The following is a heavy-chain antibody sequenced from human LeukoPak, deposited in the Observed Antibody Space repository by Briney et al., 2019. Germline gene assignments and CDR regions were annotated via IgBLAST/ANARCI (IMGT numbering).Heavy chain of an antibody. Sequence: GGSLRLSCAASGFIFSTYAMHWIRQAPGKGLEWVAIISYDGSNKYYADSVKGRFTISRDNSKNTLYLQMNSLRAEDTAMYYCARVDRQLVLHASFEYWGQGTLVTVSS. CDR3: ARVDRQLVLHASFEY. D-gene: IGHD6-6*01. J-gene: IGHJ4*02. V-gene: IGHV3-30-3*01. CDR1: GFIFSTYA. CDR2: ISYDGSNK.